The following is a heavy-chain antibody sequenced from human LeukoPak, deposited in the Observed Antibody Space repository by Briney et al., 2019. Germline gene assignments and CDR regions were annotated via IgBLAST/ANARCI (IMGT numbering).Heavy chain of an antibody. D-gene: IGHD6-19*01. CDR1: GGSISDSY. J-gene: IGHJ4*02. CDR3: VKVGYASGWTYFDH. V-gene: IGHV4-4*07. Sequence: SETLSLTCSVSGGSISDSYWSWIRQPAGKGLEWIGRIDASGSTNYNPSLKSRVTVSVDTSKNQFSLTLNSVTAADTALYFCVKVGYASGWTYFDHWGQGTLVTVSS. CDR2: IDASGST.